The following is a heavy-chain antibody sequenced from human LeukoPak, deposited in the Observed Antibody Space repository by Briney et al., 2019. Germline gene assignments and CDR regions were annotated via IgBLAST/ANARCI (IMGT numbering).Heavy chain of an antibody. CDR2: IIPILGIA. CDR1: GGTFSSYA. V-gene: IGHV1-69*10. D-gene: IGHD2-15*01. CDR3: ARDMGGGGYAGNFDY. J-gene: IGHJ4*02. Sequence: SVKVSCKASGGTFSSYAISWVRQAPGQGLEWMGGIIPILGIANYAQKFQGRVTITADKSTSTAYMELSSLRSEDTAVYYCARDMGGGGYAGNFDYWGQGTLVTVSS.